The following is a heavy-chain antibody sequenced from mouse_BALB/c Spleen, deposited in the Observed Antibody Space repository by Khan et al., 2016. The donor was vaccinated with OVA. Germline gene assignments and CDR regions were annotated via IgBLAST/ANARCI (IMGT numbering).Heavy chain of an antibody. D-gene: IGHD2-14*01. CDR1: GFTFTSYG. V-gene: IGHV1S134*01. CDR2: IYPGNGYT. J-gene: IGHJ2*01. CDR3: TTAYYRYCFDY. Sequence: EVQLQESGAELGRPGSSVKLSCKTSGFTFTSYGIKWVKQRPGQGLDWIGYIYPGNGYTEYNEKFQGKAILTSDTSSSTAYMQLSSLTSEDTAMYFCTTAYYRYCFDYWGQGTILTVSS.